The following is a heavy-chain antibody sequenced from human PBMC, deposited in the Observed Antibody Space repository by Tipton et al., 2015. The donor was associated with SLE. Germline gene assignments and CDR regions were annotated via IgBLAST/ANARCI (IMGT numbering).Heavy chain of an antibody. CDR1: GFTFSSYA. CDR2: ISYDGSNK. V-gene: IGHV3-30*04. CDR3: TRGLHGSGSYYTY. Sequence: SLRLSCAASGFTFSSYAMHWVRQAPGKGLEWVAVISYDGSNKYYADSVKGRFTISRDNSKNTLYLQMNSLRAEDTAVYYCTRGLHGSGSYYTYWGQGTLVTVSS. D-gene: IGHD3-10*01. J-gene: IGHJ4*02.